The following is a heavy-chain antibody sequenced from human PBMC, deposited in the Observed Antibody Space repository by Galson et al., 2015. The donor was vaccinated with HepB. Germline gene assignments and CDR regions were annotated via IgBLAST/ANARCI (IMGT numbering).Heavy chain of an antibody. J-gene: IGHJ4*02. D-gene: IGHD1-26*01. CDR1: GYTFTSYG. Sequence: SVKVSCKASGYTFTSYGISWVRQAPGQGLEWMGWISAFNGNTNYAQKLQGRVTMTTDTSTSTAYMELRSLRSDDTAVYYCARAVMRPRRQVGASDPTHFDYWGQGTLVTVSS. CDR3: ARAVMRPRRQVGASDPTHFDY. V-gene: IGHV1-18*04. CDR2: ISAFNGNT.